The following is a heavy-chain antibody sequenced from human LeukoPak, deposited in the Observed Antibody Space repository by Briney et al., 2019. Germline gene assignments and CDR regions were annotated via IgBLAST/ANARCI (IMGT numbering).Heavy chain of an antibody. J-gene: IGHJ4*02. V-gene: IGHV4-30-4*01. D-gene: IGHD3-16*01. CDR1: GGSFSGYY. CDR2: IYYSGST. CDR3: ARAGAAGYYDYVWGSYRSYYFDY. Sequence: PSETLSLTCAVYGGSFSGYYWSWIRQPPGKGLEWIGYIYYSGSTYYNPSLKSRVTISVDTSKNQFSLKLSSVTAADTAVYYCARAGAAGYYDYVWGSYRSYYFDYWGQGTLATVSS.